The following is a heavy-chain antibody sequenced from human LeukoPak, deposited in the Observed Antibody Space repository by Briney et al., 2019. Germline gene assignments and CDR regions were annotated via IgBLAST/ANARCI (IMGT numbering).Heavy chain of an antibody. D-gene: IGHD1-26*01. J-gene: IGHJ4*02. CDR3: ARTDSGRYSYFDY. Sequence: SETLSLTCIVSDGSLSSSSYYWGWIRQPPGKGLEWIGNLFYTGETFYNPSLNSRVTISVDTSKSQFSLRLSSVTAADTAVYHGARTDSGRYSYFDYWGQGTLVTVSS. CDR1: DGSLSSSSYY. V-gene: IGHV4-39*01. CDR2: LFYTGET.